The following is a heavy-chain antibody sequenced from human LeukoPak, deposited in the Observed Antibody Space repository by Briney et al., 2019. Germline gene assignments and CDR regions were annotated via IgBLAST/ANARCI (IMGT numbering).Heavy chain of an antibody. J-gene: IGHJ4*02. CDR2: FDPEDGET. CDR3: ARGLRREQHLLRAFDY. Sequence: ASVKVSCKVSGYTLTELSMHWVRQAPGKGLEWMGGFDPEDGETIYAQKFQGRVTMTEDTSTDTAYMELSSLRSEDTAVYYCARGLRREQHLLRAFDYWGQGTLVTVSS. V-gene: IGHV1-24*01. D-gene: IGHD6-13*01. CDR1: GYTLTELS.